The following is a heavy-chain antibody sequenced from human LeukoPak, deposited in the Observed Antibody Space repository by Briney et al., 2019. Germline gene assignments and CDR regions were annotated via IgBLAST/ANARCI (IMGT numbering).Heavy chain of an antibody. V-gene: IGHV3-43D*03. D-gene: IGHD3-22*01. CDR1: GFTFSSYG. CDR3: AKDRDSSGNDAFDF. J-gene: IGHJ3*01. CDR2: ISWDGGST. Sequence: GGSLRLSCAASGFTFSSYGMHWVRQAPGKGLEWVSLISWDGGSTYYADSVKGRFTISRDNSKNSLFLQMNSLRAEDTALYYCAKDRDSSGNDAFDFWGQGAMVTVSS.